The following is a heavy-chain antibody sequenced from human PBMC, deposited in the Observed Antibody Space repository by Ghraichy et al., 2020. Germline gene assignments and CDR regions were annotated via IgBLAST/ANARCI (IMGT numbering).Heavy chain of an antibody. CDR2: ISYDGTNK. J-gene: IGHJ6*02. Sequence: GESLNISCAASGFSFSDYGMHWVRQAPGKGLQWVSVISYDGTNKYYEDSVKGRFTISRDNSKNTLSLQMNSLRAEDTAVYYCAKDGQYHLLDYYYGVDVWGQGTTVTVSS. D-gene: IGHD2-2*01. CDR1: GFSFSDYG. V-gene: IGHV3-30*18. CDR3: AKDGQYHLLDYYYGVDV.